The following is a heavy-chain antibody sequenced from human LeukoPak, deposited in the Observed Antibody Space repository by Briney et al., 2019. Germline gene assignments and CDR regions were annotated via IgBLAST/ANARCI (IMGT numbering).Heavy chain of an antibody. D-gene: IGHD6-13*01. CDR2: ISSTSSTI. Sequence: PGGSLRLSCAASGFTFSSYSMNWVRQAPGKRLEWVSYISSTSSTIYYADSVKGRFTISRDNAKNSLYLQMNSLRAEDTAVYYCARIVEAAGTNHWGQGTLVTVSS. V-gene: IGHV3-48*04. J-gene: IGHJ5*02. CDR1: GFTFSSYS. CDR3: ARIVEAAGTNH.